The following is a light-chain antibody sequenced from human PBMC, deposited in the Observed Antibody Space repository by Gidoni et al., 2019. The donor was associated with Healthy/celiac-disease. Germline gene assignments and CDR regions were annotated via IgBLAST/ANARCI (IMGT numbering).Light chain of an antibody. V-gene: IGKV1-5*03. CDR3: QQYNSYQWT. CDR1: KSISSW. Sequence: DIQMTRSPSTLSASVGDRVTITCRARKSISSWLAWYQQKPGKAPKLLIYKASSLERGVPSMFSGSGSRTEFTLTISLLQPDDFATYYCQQYNSYQWTFGQGTKVEIK. CDR2: KAS. J-gene: IGKJ1*01.